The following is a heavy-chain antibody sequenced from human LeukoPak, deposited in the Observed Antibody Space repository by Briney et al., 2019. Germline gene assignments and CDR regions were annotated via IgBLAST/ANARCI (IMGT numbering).Heavy chain of an antibody. V-gene: IGHV3-21*01. CDR3: ARVAYTSSSFPYYYSYDMDV. J-gene: IGHJ6*02. D-gene: IGHD6-6*01. Sequence: GGALRLSCAAPGFTFSSDSMNWVRQAPGKGLEWVSSISSSSSYIYYADSVKGRFTISRDNAKNSLYLQMNSLRAEDTAVYYCARVAYTSSSFPYYYSYDMDVWGQGTTVTVSS. CDR2: ISSSSSYI. CDR1: GFTFSSDS.